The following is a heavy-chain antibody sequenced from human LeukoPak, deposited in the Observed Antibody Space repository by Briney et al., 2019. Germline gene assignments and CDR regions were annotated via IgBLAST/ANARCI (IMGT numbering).Heavy chain of an antibody. J-gene: IGHJ5*02. CDR2: ISSSSSTI. CDR3: ARDPEVLMVYASPAGWFDP. Sequence: GGSLRLSCAASGFTFSDYYMSWIRQAPGKGLEWVSYISSSSSTIYYADSVKGRFTISRDNAKNSLYLQMNSLRAEDTAVYYCARDPEVLMVYASPAGWFDPWGQGTLVTVSS. D-gene: IGHD2-8*01. CDR1: GFTFSDYY. V-gene: IGHV3-11*04.